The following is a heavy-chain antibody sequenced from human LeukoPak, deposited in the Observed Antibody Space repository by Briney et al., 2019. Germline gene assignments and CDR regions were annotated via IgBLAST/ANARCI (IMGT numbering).Heavy chain of an antibody. CDR1: GFTFSTYE. V-gene: IGHV3-48*03. CDR2: ISSSGSTI. CDR3: AKDWRRIVVVGPITRHGNYMDV. D-gene: IGHD2-15*01. J-gene: IGHJ6*03. Sequence: GGSLRLSCAASGFTFSTYEMNWVRQAPGKGLEWVSYISSSGSTIYYADSVKGRFTISRDNSKNTLYLQMNSLRPEDTAVYYCAKDWRRIVVVGPITRHGNYMDVWGKGTTVTISS.